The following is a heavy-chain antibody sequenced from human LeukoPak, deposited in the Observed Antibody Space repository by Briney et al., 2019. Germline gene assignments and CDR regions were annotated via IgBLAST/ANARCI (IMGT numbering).Heavy chain of an antibody. D-gene: IGHD2-15*01. CDR2: INHSGST. Sequence: SETLSLTCAVYGGSFSGYYWCWIRQPPRKGLEWMWEINHSGSTNYNPSLKSRVTISVDTSKNQFSLKLSSVTAADTAVYYCARGLNKYCSGGSCYSGSWGQGTLVTVSS. J-gene: IGHJ4*02. V-gene: IGHV4-34*01. CDR3: ARGLNKYCSGGSCYSGS. CDR1: GGSFSGYY.